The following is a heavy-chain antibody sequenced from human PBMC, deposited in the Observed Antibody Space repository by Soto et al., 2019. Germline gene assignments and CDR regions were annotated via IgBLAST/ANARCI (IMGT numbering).Heavy chain of an antibody. V-gene: IGHV4-61*01. J-gene: IGHJ4*02. CDR1: GGSVSRGSYY. CDR2: IYYSGST. CDR3: ASGKRGSYRHSYYFDY. D-gene: IGHD3-16*02. Sequence: SETLSLTCTVSGGSVSRGSYYWSWIRHPPGKGLEWIGYIYYSGSTNYSPSLKSRVTISVDTSKNQFSLKLSSVTAADTAVYYCASGKRGSYRHSYYFDYWGQGTLVTVSS.